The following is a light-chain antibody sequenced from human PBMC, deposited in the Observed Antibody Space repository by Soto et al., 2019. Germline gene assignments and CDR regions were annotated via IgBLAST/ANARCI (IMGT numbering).Light chain of an antibody. CDR2: KAS. Sequence: DIQMTQSPSTLSAPVGDRVTITCRASQSVGHWLAWYQQKPGKAPKLLISKASSLESGVSSRFSGSGSGTEFTLTISSLQPDDFATYHCQQYNSIPTFGQGTKLEIK. CDR1: QSVGHW. CDR3: QQYNSIPT. J-gene: IGKJ2*01. V-gene: IGKV1-5*03.